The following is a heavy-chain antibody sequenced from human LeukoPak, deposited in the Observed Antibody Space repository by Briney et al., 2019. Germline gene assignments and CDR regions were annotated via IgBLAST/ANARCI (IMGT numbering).Heavy chain of an antibody. CDR1: GFTFSSYE. V-gene: IGHV3-53*01. J-gene: IGHJ4*02. CDR3: ARGIDY. Sequence: GGSLRLSCAASGFTFSSYEMNWVRQAPGKELEWVSVIYTGGGRYYADSVRGRFTISRDTSKNMVFLQMNSLRVEDTAVYYCARGIDYWGRGTLVTVSS. CDR2: IYTGGGR.